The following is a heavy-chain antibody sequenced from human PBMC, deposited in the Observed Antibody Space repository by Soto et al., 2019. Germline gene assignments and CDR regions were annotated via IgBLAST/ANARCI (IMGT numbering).Heavy chain of an antibody. CDR1: GFTFSSYG. CDR3: AKDHLTPDYYYGMDV. D-gene: IGHD2-15*01. Sequence: QVQLVESGGGVVQPGRSLRLSCAASGFTFSSYGMHWVRQAPGKGLEWVAVISYDGSNKYYADSVKGRFTISRDNSKNTLYLQMNSLRAEDTAVYYCAKDHLTPDYYYGMDVWSQGTTVTVSS. J-gene: IGHJ6*02. V-gene: IGHV3-30*18. CDR2: ISYDGSNK.